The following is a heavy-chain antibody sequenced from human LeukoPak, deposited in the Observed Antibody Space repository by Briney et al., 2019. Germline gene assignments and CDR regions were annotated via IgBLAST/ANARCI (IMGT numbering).Heavy chain of an antibody. J-gene: IGHJ5*02. CDR3: ARADRLDGGPYLIGP. Sequence: AASVKVSCKTSGYSFTDYYMHWVRQAPGQGLEWMGWINPNSGGTSSAQKFQGRVTMTRDTSITTVYMEVSWLTSDDTAFYYCARADRLDGGPYLIGPWGQGTLVTVSS. D-gene: IGHD2-21*01. CDR2: INPNSGGT. CDR1: GYSFTDYY. V-gene: IGHV1-2*02.